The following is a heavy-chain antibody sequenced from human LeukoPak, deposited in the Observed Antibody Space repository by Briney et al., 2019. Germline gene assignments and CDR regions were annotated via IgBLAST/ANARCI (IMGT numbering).Heavy chain of an antibody. CDR3: ARDHHIVVVTAILGGDAFDI. Sequence: GGSLRLSCAASGFTFDDYAMHWVRQAPGKGLEWVSYISSSSSTIYYADSVKGRFTISRDNAKNSLYLQMNSLRAEDTAVYYCARDHHIVVVTAILGGDAFDIWGQGTMVTVSS. V-gene: IGHV3-48*01. J-gene: IGHJ3*02. CDR2: ISSSSSTI. CDR1: GFTFDDYA. D-gene: IGHD2-21*02.